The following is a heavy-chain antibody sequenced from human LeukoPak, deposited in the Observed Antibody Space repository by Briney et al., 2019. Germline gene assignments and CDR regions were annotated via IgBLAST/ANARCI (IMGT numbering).Heavy chain of an antibody. J-gene: IGHJ6*03. V-gene: IGHV4-4*07. CDR1: GVSVSNFY. CDR2: IYTNGRT. Sequence: SETLSLTCAVSGVSVSNFYWSWIRQPAGKGLEWVGRIYTNGRTKYNPSLNSRVSLSVDTSKNQLSPRLASVTAADTAVFYCVRDKRGWLQEKNYYYDVDVWGKGPTVTVSS. D-gene: IGHD5-24*01. CDR3: VRDKRGWLQEKNYYYDVDV.